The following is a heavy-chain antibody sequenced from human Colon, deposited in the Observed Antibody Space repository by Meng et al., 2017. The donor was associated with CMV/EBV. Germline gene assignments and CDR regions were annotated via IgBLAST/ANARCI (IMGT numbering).Heavy chain of an antibody. CDR3: ARASIPDTGMGLDN. Sequence: GGSLRLSCAASGFTFSHYSMNWVRQAPGKGLEWISYISSSTYTTYYVDSVKGRFTIPRDNAKNTIYLQMNSLGADDTAVYYCARASIPDTGMGLDNWGQGTLVTVSS. CDR2: ISSSTYTT. V-gene: IGHV3-48*04. J-gene: IGHJ4*02. CDR1: GFTFSHYS. D-gene: IGHD2-8*02.